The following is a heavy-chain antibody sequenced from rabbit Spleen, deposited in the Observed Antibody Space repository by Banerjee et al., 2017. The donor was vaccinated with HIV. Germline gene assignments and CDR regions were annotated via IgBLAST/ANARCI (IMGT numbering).Heavy chain of an antibody. V-gene: IGHV1S40*01. J-gene: IGHJ4*01. CDR1: GFTISTYW. CDR3: ARGNYFDL. Sequence: QSLEESGGGLVKPGASLTLTCTASGFTISTYWMCWIRQAPGKGLEWIACMDNNNGATVYASWAKGRFTISKASSTTVTLQMTSLTAADTATYFCARGNYFDLWGQGTLVTVS. CDR2: MDNNNGAT.